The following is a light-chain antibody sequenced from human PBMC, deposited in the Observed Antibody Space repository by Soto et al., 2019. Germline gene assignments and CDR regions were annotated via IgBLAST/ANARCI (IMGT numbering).Light chain of an antibody. Sequence: QSALTQPASVSGSPGQSITVSCTGTSSDVGLYDYVSWFQQHPGKSPKLIIYEVSHRPSGVSSRFSGSKSGNTASLTISGPQTEDEADYYCSSYTTVFTYVFGTGTKLTVL. J-gene: IGLJ1*01. V-gene: IGLV2-14*01. CDR2: EVS. CDR1: SSDVGLYDY. CDR3: SSYTTVFTYV.